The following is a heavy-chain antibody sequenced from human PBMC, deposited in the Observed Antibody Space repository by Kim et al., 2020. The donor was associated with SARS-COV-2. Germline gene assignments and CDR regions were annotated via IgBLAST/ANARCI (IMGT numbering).Heavy chain of an antibody. D-gene: IGHD3-16*01. V-gene: IGHV4-39*01. J-gene: IGHJ4*02. CDR3: VTRAENFYVEIDC. CDR2: IYYRGST. Sequence: SETLSLTCSISGGSISNSRSYWGWIRQPPGKGLEWIGCIYYRGSTYYNPSLKSRVTISIDMSKNQFSLKLSSVTAADTAVYYCVTRAENFYVEIDCWGQGTLVTVSS. CDR1: GGSISNSRSY.